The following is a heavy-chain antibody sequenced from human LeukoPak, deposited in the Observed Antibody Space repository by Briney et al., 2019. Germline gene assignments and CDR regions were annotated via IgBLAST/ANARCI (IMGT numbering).Heavy chain of an antibody. CDR3: ARDHKAGLGVTLGYTPFQY. CDR2: LNTYKGNT. CDR1: GYTFNGFG. D-gene: IGHD3-16*02. Sequence: ASVKVSCKASGYTFNGFGISWVRQAPGQGLEWMGWLNTYKGNTNYAQNFQGRVTMTSDSSTRTAYMELRSLRSDDTAIYYCARDHKAGLGVTLGYTPFQYWGQGTRVTVSS. V-gene: IGHV1-18*01. J-gene: IGHJ4*02.